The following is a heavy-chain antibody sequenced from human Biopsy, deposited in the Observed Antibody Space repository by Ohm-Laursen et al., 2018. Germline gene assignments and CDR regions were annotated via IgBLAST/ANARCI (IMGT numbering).Heavy chain of an antibody. CDR3: ATKLTGYFHH. J-gene: IGHJ1*01. CDR2: IIPMFGPA. D-gene: IGHD3-9*01. V-gene: IGHV1-69*13. Sequence: ASVKVSCKASGGTFITYAFNWVRQSPGQGLEWMGGIIPMFGPASYAQKFQGRVTITADESTSTAYMELRSLRSDDTAVYYCATKLTGYFHHWGQGTLVIVSS. CDR1: GGTFITYA.